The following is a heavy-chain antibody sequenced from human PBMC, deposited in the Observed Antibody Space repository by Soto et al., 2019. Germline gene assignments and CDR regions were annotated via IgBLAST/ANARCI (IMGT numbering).Heavy chain of an antibody. V-gene: IGHV4-39*07. CDR1: GGSISSRSYY. D-gene: IGHD4-4*01. J-gene: IGHJ4*02. CDR3: XRGMTTVXXLDY. CDR2: IDYSGST. Sequence: SETLSLTCTVSGGSISSRSYYWVWIRQPPGKELEWIGSIDYSGSTHYNPSLKSRVTISVDRSKNQFSLKLSSVTAADTAVYXXXRGMTTVXXLDYXGQGTLVTVSS.